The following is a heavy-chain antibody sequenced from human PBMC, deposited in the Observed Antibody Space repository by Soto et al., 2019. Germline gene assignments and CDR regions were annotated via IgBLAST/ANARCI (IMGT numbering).Heavy chain of an antibody. CDR2: IYYSGST. V-gene: IGHV4-59*01. D-gene: IGHD3-9*01. CDR1: GGSISSYY. Sequence: SSETLSLTCTVSGGSISSYYWSWIRQPPGKGLEWIGYIYYSGSTNYNPSLKSRVTISVDTSKNQFSLKLSSVTAADTAVYYCARENDILTMDVWGQGTTVTVSS. J-gene: IGHJ6*02. CDR3: ARENDILTMDV.